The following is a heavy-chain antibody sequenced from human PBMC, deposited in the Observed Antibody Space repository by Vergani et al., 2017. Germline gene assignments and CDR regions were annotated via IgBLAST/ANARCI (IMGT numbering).Heavy chain of an antibody. J-gene: IGHJ4*02. CDR3: AIVGAAAGTPSFDY. Sequence: QVQLQESGPGLVKPSQTLSLTCTVSGGSISSGGYYWSWIRQPAGKGLEWIGRIYTSGSTNYNPSLKSRVTMSVDTSKNQFSLKLSSVTAADTAVYYCAIVGAAAGTPSFDYWGQGTLVTVSS. CDR2: IYTSGST. D-gene: IGHD6-13*01. CDR1: GGSISSGGYY. V-gene: IGHV4-61*02.